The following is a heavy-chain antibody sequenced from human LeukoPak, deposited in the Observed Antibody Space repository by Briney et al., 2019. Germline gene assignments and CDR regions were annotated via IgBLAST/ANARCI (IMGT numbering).Heavy chain of an antibody. J-gene: IGHJ5*02. V-gene: IGHV3-30*18. Sequence: GGSLRLSCAASGFTFSSYGMHWVRQAPGKGLEWVAVISYDGSNKYYADSVKGRFTISRDNSKNTLYLQMNSLRAEDMAVYYCAKAAYDFWSGYSWFDPWGQGTLVTVSS. CDR3: AKAAYDFWSGYSWFDP. D-gene: IGHD3-3*01. CDR2: ISYDGSNK. CDR1: GFTFSSYG.